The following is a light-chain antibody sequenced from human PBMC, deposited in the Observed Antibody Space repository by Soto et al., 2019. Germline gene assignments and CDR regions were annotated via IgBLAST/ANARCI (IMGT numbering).Light chain of an antibody. CDR1: QSISSW. CDR3: QQYNTYPWT. CDR2: DAS. V-gene: IGKV1-5*01. Sequence: DIQMTQSPATLSASVGDRVTITCRASQSISSWLAWYQQKPGKVPKLLIDDASSLESGVPSRFSGSGSGTEFTSTISSLQPDDFATYYCQQYNTYPWTFGQGTKVEIK. J-gene: IGKJ1*01.